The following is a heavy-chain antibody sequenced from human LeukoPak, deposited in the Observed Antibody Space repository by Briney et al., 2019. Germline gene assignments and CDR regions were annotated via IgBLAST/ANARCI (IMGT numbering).Heavy chain of an antibody. CDR1: GFTFSSYA. CDR3: AKYSGSYYYPPNWDS. V-gene: IGHV3-23*01. J-gene: IGHJ4*02. D-gene: IGHD1-26*01. CDR2: ISGSGSST. Sequence: GGSLRLSCAASGFTFSSYAMNWVRQAPGKGLEWVSGISGSGSSTYYADSVKGRFTLSRDYPKNTLCLQMNSLRAEDTAVYFCAKYSGSYYYPPNWDSWGQGTLVTVSS.